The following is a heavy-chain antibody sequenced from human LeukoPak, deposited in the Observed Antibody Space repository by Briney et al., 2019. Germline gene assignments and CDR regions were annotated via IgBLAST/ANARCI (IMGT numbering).Heavy chain of an antibody. CDR2: IYYSGTT. J-gene: IGHJ5*02. CDR1: GGSIRISNFY. V-gene: IGHV4-39*01. CDR3: VSGTQYNWFDP. Sequence: SETLSLTCTVSGGSIRISNFYWGWIRQPPGKGLEWIGNIYYSGTTYYNPSLKSRVTISVDTSKNQFSLKLTSVTAADTAVYLCVSGTQYNWFDPWGQGTLVTVSS. D-gene: IGHD3-10*01.